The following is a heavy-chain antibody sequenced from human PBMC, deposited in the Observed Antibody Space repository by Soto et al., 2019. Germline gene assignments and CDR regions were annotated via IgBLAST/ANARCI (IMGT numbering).Heavy chain of an antibody. J-gene: IGHJ4*02. CDR2: ISAYNSNT. Sequence: ASVKVSCKASGYTFTSYGISWVRQAPGQGLEWMGWISAYNSNTNYAQKLQGRVTMTTDTSTSTAYMELRSLRSDDTAVYYCARGGSSLWFGESPDYWGQGTLVTVSS. V-gene: IGHV1-18*01. CDR3: ARGGSSLWFGESPDY. D-gene: IGHD3-10*01. CDR1: GYTFTSYG.